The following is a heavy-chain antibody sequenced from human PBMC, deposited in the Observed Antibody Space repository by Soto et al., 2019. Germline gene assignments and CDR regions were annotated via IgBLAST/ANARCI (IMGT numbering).Heavy chain of an antibody. CDR3: ARNYDILTGYIDY. V-gene: IGHV3-23*01. D-gene: IGHD3-9*01. J-gene: IGHJ4*02. CDR2: LSRGGGST. Sequence: PGGSLRLSCAASGFTYSSHGMSWVRQAPGKGLEWIAGLSRGGGSTYYADSVKGRFTITTDNSKNTLYLQMNSLRAEDTAVYYCARNYDILTGYIDYWGQGTLVTVSS. CDR1: GFTYSSHG.